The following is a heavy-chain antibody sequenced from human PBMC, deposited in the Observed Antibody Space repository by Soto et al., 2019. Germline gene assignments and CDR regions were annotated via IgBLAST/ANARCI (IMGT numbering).Heavy chain of an antibody. D-gene: IGHD3-22*01. V-gene: IGHV3-21*01. J-gene: IGHJ4*02. CDR1: GFTFSSYS. CDR3: ARANYYDSSDIDY. Sequence: EVQLVESGGGLVKPGGSLRLSCAASGFTFSSYSMNWVRQAPGKGLEWVSSISSSSSYIYYADSVKGRFTISRDNAKNSLYLKMNSLRAEDTAVYYCARANYYDSSDIDYWGQGTLVTVSS. CDR2: ISSSSSYI.